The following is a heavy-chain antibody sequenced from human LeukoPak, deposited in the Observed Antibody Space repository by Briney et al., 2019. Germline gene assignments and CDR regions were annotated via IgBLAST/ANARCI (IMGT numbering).Heavy chain of an antibody. D-gene: IGHD3-3*01. J-gene: IGHJ4*02. Sequence: SETLSLTCTVSGGSISSYYWGWIRQPPGKGLEWIGSIYHSGSTYYNPSLKSRVTISVDTSKNQFSLKLSSVTAADTAVYYCARGSDFWSGYFCLFDYWGQGTLVTVSS. CDR1: GGSISSYY. CDR3: ARGSDFWSGYFCLFDY. V-gene: IGHV4-38-2*02. CDR2: IYHSGST.